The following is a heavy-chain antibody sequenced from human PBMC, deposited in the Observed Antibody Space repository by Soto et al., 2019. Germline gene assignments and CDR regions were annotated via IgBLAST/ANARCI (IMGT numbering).Heavy chain of an antibody. CDR3: TTSGRERSMVKYFDS. J-gene: IGHJ4*02. D-gene: IGHD2-21*01. V-gene: IGHV3-15*01. CDR2: IKSKTDDEER. CDR1: GFTFSNVW. Sequence: EVQLEESGGGLVKPGGSLRLSCAASGFTFSNVWMSWVRQAPGKGLEWVGRIKSKTDDEERDYAPPVKGRFTLSRDDSKNTLYLQMNSLKSEDTAVYYCTTSGRERSMVKYFDSWGQGTLVTVSS.